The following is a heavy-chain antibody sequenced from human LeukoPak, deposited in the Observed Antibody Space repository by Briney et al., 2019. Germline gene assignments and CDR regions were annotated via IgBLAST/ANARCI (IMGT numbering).Heavy chain of an antibody. Sequence: GASVKVSCKASGYTLTNYNISWVRQAPGQGLEWMGWINTYKGDTLYAQKLQGRVTMTADTSTNTAYMELRSLRFDDTAVYYCAREFGHCYGDNCFYFFDTWGRGFRVTVSS. CDR3: AREFGHCYGDNCFYFFDT. J-gene: IGHJ4*02. D-gene: IGHD4-23*01. V-gene: IGHV1-18*01. CDR1: GYTLTNYN. CDR2: INTYKGDT.